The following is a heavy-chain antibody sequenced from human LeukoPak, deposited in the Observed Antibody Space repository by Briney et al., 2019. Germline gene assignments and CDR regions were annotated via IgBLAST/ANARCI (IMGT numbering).Heavy chain of an antibody. CDR1: GFTFSNYA. D-gene: IGHD2-2*01. CDR2: ISYDGSTK. J-gene: IGHJ4*02. Sequence: GGSLRLSCAASGFTFSNYAMHWVRQAPGKGLEWVAVISYDGSTKYYADSVKGRITISRDNSKNTLYLQMNSLRAEDTAVYYCARGGTSSYQLRFDYWGQGTLVTVSS. CDR3: ARGGTSSYQLRFDY. V-gene: IGHV3-30-3*01.